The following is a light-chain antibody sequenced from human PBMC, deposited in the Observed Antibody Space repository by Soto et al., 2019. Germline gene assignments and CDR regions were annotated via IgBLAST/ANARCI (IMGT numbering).Light chain of an antibody. V-gene: IGLV2-8*01. CDR1: SSDIGNYDY. J-gene: IGLJ3*02. CDR2: EVN. Sequence: QSALTQPPSASGSPGQSVTISCTGTSSDIGNYDYVSWYQQHPDKAPKLMIYEVNVRPSGVPDRFSGSKSGNTASLTVSGLQAEDEAHYYCSSYAGIGKVVFGGGTKVTVL. CDR3: SSYAGIGKVV.